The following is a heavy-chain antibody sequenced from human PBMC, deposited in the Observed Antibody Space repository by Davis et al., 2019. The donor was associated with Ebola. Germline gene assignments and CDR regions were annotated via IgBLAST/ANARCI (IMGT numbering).Heavy chain of an antibody. CDR1: GVSLNSGDYS. D-gene: IGHD1-26*01. CDR3: ARVGSYGEYPTVYYFDY. J-gene: IGHJ4*02. Sequence: MPSETLSLTCTVSGVSLNSGDYSWSWTRQPPAKGLAWIGFTSTTGSAYYNPSLESQVTMSFDTSKSHFSLKLNSVTAADTAVYLCARVGSYGEYPTVYYFDYWGQGTQLTVSS. CDR2: TSTTGSA. V-gene: IGHV4-31*01.